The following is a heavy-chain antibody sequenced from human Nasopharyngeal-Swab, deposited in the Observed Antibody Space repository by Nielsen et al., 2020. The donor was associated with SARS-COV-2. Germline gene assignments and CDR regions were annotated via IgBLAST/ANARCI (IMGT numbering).Heavy chain of an antibody. Sequence: ASVKVSCKASGYTFTGFYMHWVRQAPGQGLEWMGWINPNSGGTNYAQKFQGWVTMTRDTSISTAYMELSRLRSDDTAVYYCARSEGYCSGGSCLGGYGMDVWSQGTTVTVSS. V-gene: IGHV1-2*04. CDR1: GYTFTGFY. CDR3: ARSEGYCSGGSCLGGYGMDV. D-gene: IGHD2-15*01. CDR2: INPNSGGT. J-gene: IGHJ6*02.